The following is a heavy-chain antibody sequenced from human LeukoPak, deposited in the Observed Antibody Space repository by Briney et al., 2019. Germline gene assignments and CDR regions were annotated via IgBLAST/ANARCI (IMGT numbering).Heavy chain of an antibody. D-gene: IGHD4-17*01. CDR1: GFTFSDHW. CDR2: IKQDGTTK. J-gene: IGHJ4*02. Sequence: GGSLRLSCAASGFTFSDHWMSWVRQAPGKGLEWVANIKQDGTTKYYVDSVRGRFTISRDNAKSSLYLQMDSLRAEDTAVYYCARDPFMTTGWGIDYWGQGTLVTVSS. V-gene: IGHV3-7*03. CDR3: ARDPFMTTGWGIDY.